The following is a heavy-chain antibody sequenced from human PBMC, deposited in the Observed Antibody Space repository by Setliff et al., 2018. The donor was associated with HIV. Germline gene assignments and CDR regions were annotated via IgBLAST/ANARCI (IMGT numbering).Heavy chain of an antibody. V-gene: IGHV1-2*06. CDR2: IIPNSGGT. D-gene: IGHD2-8*01. J-gene: IGHJ3*02. CDR3: ASKAYCTNGVCLDAFDI. CDR1: GYTFINYD. Sequence: ASVKVSCKASGYTFINYDINWVRQAPGQGLEWMGRIIPNSGGTNYAQKFQGRVTMTRDTSISTAYMELSRLRSDDTAVYYCASKAYCTNGVCLDAFDIWGQGTMVTVSS.